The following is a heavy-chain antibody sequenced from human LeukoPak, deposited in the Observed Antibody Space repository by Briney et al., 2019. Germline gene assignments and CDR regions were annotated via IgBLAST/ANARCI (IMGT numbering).Heavy chain of an antibody. CDR2: INHSGST. D-gene: IGHD1-1*01. CDR3: TITTGTTLGLMDY. V-gene: IGHV4-34*01. Sequence: SGTLSLTCAVYGGSFSGYYWRWIRQPPGKGLEWIGEINHSGSTDYNPSLKSRVTISVDTSKNQLSLKMSSVTAADTAVYYCTITTGTTLGLMDYWGQGTLVTVSS. CDR1: GGSFSGYY. J-gene: IGHJ4*02.